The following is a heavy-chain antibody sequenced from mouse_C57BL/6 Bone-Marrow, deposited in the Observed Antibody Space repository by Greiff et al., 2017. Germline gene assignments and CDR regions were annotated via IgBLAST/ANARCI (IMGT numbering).Heavy chain of an antibody. Sequence: VQLHQSGAELVKPGASVKISCKASGYAFSSYWMNWVKQRPGKGLEWIGQIYPGDGDTNYNGKFKGKATLTADKSSSTAYMQLSSLNSEDSAVYFCARTAQATCGWFAYWGQGTLVTVSA. CDR1: GYAFSSYW. J-gene: IGHJ3*01. CDR2: IYPGDGDT. D-gene: IGHD3-2*02. V-gene: IGHV1-80*01. CDR3: ARTAQATCGWFAY.